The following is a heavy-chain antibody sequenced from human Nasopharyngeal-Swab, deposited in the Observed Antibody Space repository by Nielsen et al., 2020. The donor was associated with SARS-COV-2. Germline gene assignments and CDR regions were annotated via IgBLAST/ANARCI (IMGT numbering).Heavy chain of an antibody. V-gene: IGHV3-33*01. CDR3: ARDEAVAQLSYYGMDV. Sequence: GESLKISCAASGFTFSSYGMHWVRQAPGKGLEWVAVIWYDGSNKYYADSVKGRFTISRDNSKNTLYLQMSSLRAEDTAVYYCARDEAVAQLSYYGMDVWGQGTTVTVSS. CDR1: GFTFSSYG. D-gene: IGHD6-19*01. CDR2: IWYDGSNK. J-gene: IGHJ6*02.